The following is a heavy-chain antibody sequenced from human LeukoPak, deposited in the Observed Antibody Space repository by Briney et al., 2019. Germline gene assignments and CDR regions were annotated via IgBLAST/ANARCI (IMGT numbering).Heavy chain of an antibody. CDR1: GFTFSTYW. J-gene: IGHJ4*02. V-gene: IGHV3-7*01. D-gene: IGHD1-26*01. CDR2: IQQDGSEK. CDR3: ARDKIVGATHFDY. Sequence: GGSLRLSCAASGFTFSTYWMSWDHQAPGKGLEWVANIQQDGSEKYYVDSVKGRFTISRDNAKNSLYLQMNSLRAEDTAVYYCARDKIVGATHFDYWGQGTLVTVSS.